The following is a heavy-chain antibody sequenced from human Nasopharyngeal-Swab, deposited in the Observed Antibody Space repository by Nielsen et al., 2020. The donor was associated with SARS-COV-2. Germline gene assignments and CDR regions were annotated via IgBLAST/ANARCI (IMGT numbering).Heavy chain of an antibody. Sequence: WIRQPTGKGLEWVSSITGSGGHTYYADSVQGRFTISRDNAKNMLYLEMNSLRAEDTALYYCAKDGRRRATGDFDYWGLGTLVTVSS. CDR2: ITGSGGHT. D-gene: IGHD7-27*01. J-gene: IGHJ4*02. CDR3: AKDGRRRATGDFDY. V-gene: IGHV3-23*01.